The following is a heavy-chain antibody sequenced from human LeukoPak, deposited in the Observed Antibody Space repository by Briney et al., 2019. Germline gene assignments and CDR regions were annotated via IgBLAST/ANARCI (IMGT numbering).Heavy chain of an antibody. CDR3: AKWAGVYDYDSRGYLSGFDY. CDR1: GFTFSSYG. CDR2: ISYDGSNK. D-gene: IGHD3-22*01. V-gene: IGHV3-30*18. J-gene: IGHJ4*02. Sequence: GGSLRLSCAASGFTFSSYGMHWVRQAPGKRLEWVAVISYDGSNKYYADSVKGRFTISRENSKKTLYLQMNSLRAEDTAVYYCAKWAGVYDYDSRGYLSGFDYWGQGTLVTVSS.